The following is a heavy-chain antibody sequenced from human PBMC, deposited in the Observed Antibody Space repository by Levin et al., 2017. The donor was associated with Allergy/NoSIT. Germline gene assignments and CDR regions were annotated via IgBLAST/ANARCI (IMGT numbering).Heavy chain of an antibody. CDR1: GGSISSGGYY. J-gene: IGHJ6*02. D-gene: IGHD6-6*01. CDR2: IYYSGST. CDR3: ARVDSSSSGGYYDYGMDV. Sequence: LRLSCTVSGGSISSGGYYWSWIRQHPGKGLEWIGYIYYSGSTYYNPSLKSRVTISVDTSKNQFSLKLSSVTAADTAVYYCARVDSSSSGGYYDYGMDVWGQGTTVTVSS. V-gene: IGHV4-31*03.